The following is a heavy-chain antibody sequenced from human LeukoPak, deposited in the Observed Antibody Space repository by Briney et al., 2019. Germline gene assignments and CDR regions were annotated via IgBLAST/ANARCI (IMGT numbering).Heavy chain of an antibody. CDR2: IYSGGST. CDR1: GFTVSSNY. D-gene: IGHD3-9*01. J-gene: IGHJ5*02. CDR3: ARVSCNILTGYYNWFDP. Sequence: GGSLRLSCAASGFTVSSNYMSWVRQAPGKGLEWVSVIYSGGSTYYADSVKGRFTISRDNSKNTLYLQMNSLRAEDTAVYYCARVSCNILTGYYNWFDPWGQGTLVTVSS. V-gene: IGHV3-66*01.